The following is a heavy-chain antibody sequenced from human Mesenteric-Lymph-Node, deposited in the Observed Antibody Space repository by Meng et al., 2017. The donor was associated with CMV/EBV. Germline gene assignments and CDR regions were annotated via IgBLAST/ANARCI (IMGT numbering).Heavy chain of an antibody. Sequence: GGSLRLSCKDSGYSFTNYWIGWVRQMPGKVLEWVGIIYPGDSDTRYSPSFQGQVTISADKSIKPAYLQWSSLKASDTSMYYCATSPSPLDAFDMWGQGTLVTVSS. CDR3: ATSPSPLDAFDM. V-gene: IGHV5-51*01. CDR2: IYPGDSDT. CDR1: GYSFTNYW. J-gene: IGHJ3*02.